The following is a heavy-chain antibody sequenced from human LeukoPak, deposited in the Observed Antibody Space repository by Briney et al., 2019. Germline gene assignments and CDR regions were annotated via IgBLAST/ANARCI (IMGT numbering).Heavy chain of an antibody. Sequence: SETLSLTCTVSGVSVSSINYYWSWIRQPPGKGLEWIGYVFHSGSTNYNPSLKSRVTISVDTSRSQFSLRLSSVTAADTAVYYCARDVQRWLDLQYYYHGMDVWGQGTTVTVS. CDR3: ARDVQRWLDLQYYYHGMDV. D-gene: IGHD6-19*01. J-gene: IGHJ6*02. CDR2: VFHSGST. CDR1: GVSVSSINYY. V-gene: IGHV4-61*01.